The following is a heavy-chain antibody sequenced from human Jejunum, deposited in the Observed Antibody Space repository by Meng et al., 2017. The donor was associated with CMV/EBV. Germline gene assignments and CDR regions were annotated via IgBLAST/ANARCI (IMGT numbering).Heavy chain of an antibody. J-gene: IGHJ4*02. CDR1: FIFNAYD. CDR2: ISASGKTI. V-gene: IGHV3-48*03. Sequence: FIFNAYDMNWVRQAPGKGLEWVSFISASGKTIYYADSVKGRFTISRDSAKNSLYPQMNSLRGDDTAIYYCARDPEAIFGAPNYFDYWGQGTLVTVSS. CDR3: ARDPEAIFGAPNYFDY. D-gene: IGHD3-3*01.